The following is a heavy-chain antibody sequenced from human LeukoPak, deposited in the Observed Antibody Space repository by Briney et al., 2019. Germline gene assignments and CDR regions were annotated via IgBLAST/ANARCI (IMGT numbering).Heavy chain of an antibody. V-gene: IGHV4-38-2*02. D-gene: IGHD1-14*01. Sequence: TSETLSLTCTVSGDSVTNDFFWGWVRQPPGKELEWIGSFCLGRDTYYRPSLESRVTISVDTSKNQFSLNLNSVTAADTAVYYCARWASISREPGGFFDHWGQGTLVTVSS. J-gene: IGHJ4*02. CDR1: GDSVTNDFF. CDR3: ARWASISREPGGFFDH. CDR2: FCLGRDT.